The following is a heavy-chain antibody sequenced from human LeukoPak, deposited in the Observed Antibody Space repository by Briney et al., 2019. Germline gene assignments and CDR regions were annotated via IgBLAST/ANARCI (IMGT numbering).Heavy chain of an antibody. CDR3: ARRRKAGYSSGWYWFDP. CDR1: GGSFSGYY. J-gene: IGHJ5*02. Sequence: SETLSLTCAVYGGSFSGYYWSWIRQPPGKGLEWIGEINHSGSTYYNPSLKSRVTISVDTSKNQFSLKLSSVTAADTAVYYCARRRKAGYSSGWYWFDPWGQGTLVTVSS. D-gene: IGHD6-19*01. CDR2: INHSGST. V-gene: IGHV4-34*01.